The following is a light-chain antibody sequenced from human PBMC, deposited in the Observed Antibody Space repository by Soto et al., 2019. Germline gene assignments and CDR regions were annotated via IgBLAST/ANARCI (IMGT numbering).Light chain of an antibody. Sequence: QSALTQPPSASGSPGQSVTISCTGTSSDVGGYNYVSWYQQHPGKAPKLMIYEVSKRPSGVPDRFSGSKSDNTASLTVSGLQAEDEADYYCSSYAGRNSVFGTGTKLTVL. CDR3: SSYAGRNSV. V-gene: IGLV2-8*01. CDR2: EVS. J-gene: IGLJ1*01. CDR1: SSDVGGYNY.